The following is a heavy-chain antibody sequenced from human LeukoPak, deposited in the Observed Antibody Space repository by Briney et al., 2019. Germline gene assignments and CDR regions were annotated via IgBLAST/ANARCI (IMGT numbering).Heavy chain of an antibody. J-gene: IGHJ4*02. CDR2: ISSSSSYI. V-gene: IGHV3-21*01. CDR1: GFTFSSYN. Sequence: GGSLRLSCAASGFTFSSYNMNWVRQAPGKGLEWLSSISSSSSYIYYADSVKGRFTISRDNAKNSLYLQMNSLRAEDTAVYYCARDYSGTYPFDYWGQGTLVTVSS. CDR3: ARDYSGTYPFDY. D-gene: IGHD1-26*01.